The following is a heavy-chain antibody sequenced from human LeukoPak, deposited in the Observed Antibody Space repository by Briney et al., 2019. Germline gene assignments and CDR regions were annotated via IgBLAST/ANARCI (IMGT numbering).Heavy chain of an antibody. J-gene: IGHJ4*02. CDR1: GFTFSSHW. Sequence: GGSLRLSCADSGFTFSSHWMHWVRQAPGKGLVWVSRIKYDASSTSYADSVKGRFTISRDNAKNTLYLQVNSLRAEDTAVYYCARGATYAYYQDYWGQGTLVTVSS. V-gene: IGHV3-74*01. CDR2: IKYDASST. CDR3: ARGATYAYYQDY. D-gene: IGHD1-26*01.